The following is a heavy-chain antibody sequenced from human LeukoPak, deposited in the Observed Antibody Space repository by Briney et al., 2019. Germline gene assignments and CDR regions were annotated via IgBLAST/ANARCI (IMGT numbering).Heavy chain of an antibody. Sequence: GGSLRLSCAASGFIFSTYGMHWVRQAPGKGLEWVAFIRNDGSDKYYAVSVKGRFTISRDNSKNTLYLQMNSLRAEDTAVYYCARVSPINDYGDYVEDYWGQGTLVTVSS. V-gene: IGHV3-30*02. CDR1: GFIFSTYG. J-gene: IGHJ4*02. CDR2: IRNDGSDK. D-gene: IGHD4-17*01. CDR3: ARVSPINDYGDYVEDY.